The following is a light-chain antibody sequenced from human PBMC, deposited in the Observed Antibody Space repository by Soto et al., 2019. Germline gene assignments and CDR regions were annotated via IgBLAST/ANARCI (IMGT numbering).Light chain of an antibody. CDR3: ATWDTDLGTGEVV. J-gene: IGLJ2*01. Sequence: QSVLTQPPSLSAAPGQTVTISCSGARSNIGKNFVSWYQHLPGTAPKLLIYDNSQRPSGIPDRSSGSKSGTSATLGITGLQTGDEADYYCATWDTDLGTGEVVFGGGTKLTVL. CDR1: RSNIGKNF. V-gene: IGLV1-51*01. CDR2: DNS.